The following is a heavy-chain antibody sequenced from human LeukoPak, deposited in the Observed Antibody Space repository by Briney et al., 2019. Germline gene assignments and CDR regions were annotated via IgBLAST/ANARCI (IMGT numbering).Heavy chain of an antibody. D-gene: IGHD2-2*01. CDR3: ARERQGYCSSTSCPGGYYYYYMDV. J-gene: IGHJ6*03. Sequence: PSETLSLTCNVSGGSISSYYWSWIRQPAGKGLEWIGRIYTSGSTNYNPSLKSRVTMSVDTSKNQFSLKLSSVTAADAAVYYCARERQGYCSSTSCPGGYYYYYMDVWGKGTTVTISS. CDR2: IYTSGST. CDR1: GGSISSYY. V-gene: IGHV4-4*07.